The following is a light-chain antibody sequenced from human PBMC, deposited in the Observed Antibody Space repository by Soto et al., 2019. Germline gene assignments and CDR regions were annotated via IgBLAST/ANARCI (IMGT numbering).Light chain of an antibody. CDR2: AAS. CDR1: QGIRNY. V-gene: IGKV1-27*01. CDR3: QQSSSVPV. Sequence: DIQMTQSPTSLSASVGDRVTITCRASQGIRNYVAWYQQIPGKAPKLLIYAASTLQSGVPSRFSGSGSGTDFTLTINGLQPEDVATYSCQQSSSVPVFGPGTKVEIK. J-gene: IGKJ3*01.